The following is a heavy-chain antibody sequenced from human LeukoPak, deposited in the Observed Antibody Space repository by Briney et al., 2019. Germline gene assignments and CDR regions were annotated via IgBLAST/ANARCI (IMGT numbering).Heavy chain of an antibody. V-gene: IGHV1-8*01. Sequence: ASVKVSCKASGYTFTSYDINWVRQATGQGLEWMGWMNPNSGNTGYAQKFQGRVTKTRNTSISTAYMELSSLRSEDTAVYYCARGPRYYDFWSGYYSYYGMDVWGQGTTVTVSS. J-gene: IGHJ6*02. CDR2: MNPNSGNT. CDR3: ARGPRYYDFWSGYYSYYGMDV. D-gene: IGHD3-3*01. CDR1: GYTFTSYD.